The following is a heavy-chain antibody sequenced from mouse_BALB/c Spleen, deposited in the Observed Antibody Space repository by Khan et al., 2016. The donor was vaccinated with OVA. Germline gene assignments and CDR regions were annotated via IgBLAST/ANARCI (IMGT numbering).Heavy chain of an antibody. V-gene: IGHV1-4*01. Sequence: VQLQQSGAELARPGASVKMSCKASGYTFTSYTMHWVRQRPGQGPEWIGHINPSNNYTNYNRNFKDKATLIVDKSSSTAYMQLSSLTAEDSAVYYGVREGAYHRSDGCFAYWGQGTLVTVSA. CDR1: GYTFTSYT. D-gene: IGHD2-14*01. CDR3: VREGAYHRSDGCFAY. J-gene: IGHJ3*01. CDR2: INPSNNYT.